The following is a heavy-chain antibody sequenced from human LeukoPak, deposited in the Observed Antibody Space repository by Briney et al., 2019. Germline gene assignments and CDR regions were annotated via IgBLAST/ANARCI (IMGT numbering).Heavy chain of an antibody. Sequence: GESLKISCKASGYSFSNYWIGWVRQMPGKGLEWMGIIYPGDSEIRYSPSFQGQVTISADKSISTAYLQWSSLKASDTAMYYCARKCGSGWPNWGQGTLVTVSS. CDR2: IYPGDSEI. CDR3: ARKCGSGWPN. J-gene: IGHJ4*02. CDR1: GYSFSNYW. V-gene: IGHV5-51*01. D-gene: IGHD6-19*01.